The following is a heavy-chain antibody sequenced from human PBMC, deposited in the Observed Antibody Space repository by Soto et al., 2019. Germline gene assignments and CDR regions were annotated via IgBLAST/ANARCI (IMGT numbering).Heavy chain of an antibody. CDR1: GGSFSTYA. D-gene: IGHD6-25*01. V-gene: IGHV1-69*01. CDR2: IIPFVGRA. CDR3: GLGSGQGTEAFDI. Sequence: QVQLVQSGAEVKKPGSSVKVSCKASGGSFSTYAISWVRQAPGQGLEWMGGIIPFVGRADYAQRFHGRVTSTADGSTTTVYMDLRSLRSEDTAVYYCGLGSGQGTEAFDIWGQGTMVTVFS. J-gene: IGHJ3*02.